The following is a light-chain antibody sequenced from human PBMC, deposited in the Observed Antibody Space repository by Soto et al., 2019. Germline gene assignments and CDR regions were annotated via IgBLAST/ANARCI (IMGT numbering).Light chain of an antibody. CDR3: TSYGGRDNLI. J-gene: IGLJ2*01. V-gene: IGLV2-8*01. Sequence: QSALTQPPSASGSPGQSVTLSCTGTSNDVGGYNYVSWFQHHPGKAPKLIISEVNKRPSGVPDRFSGSKSGNTASLTVSGLQAENEADYYCTSYGGRDNLIFGGGTKLTVL. CDR2: EVN. CDR1: SNDVGGYNY.